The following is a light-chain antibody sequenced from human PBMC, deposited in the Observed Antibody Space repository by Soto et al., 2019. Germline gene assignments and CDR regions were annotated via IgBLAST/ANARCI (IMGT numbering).Light chain of an antibody. CDR1: QSVSNNY. CDR2: GAS. J-gene: IGKJ1*01. V-gene: IGKV3-20*01. Sequence: EILLTQSPGTLSLSPWERATLSCRASQSVSNNYLAWYQQKPGQAPSLLIYGASSRATGIPDRFSGSGSGTDFTLTISRLEPEDFAVYYCQQYGSSGTFGQGTKVDIK. CDR3: QQYGSSGT.